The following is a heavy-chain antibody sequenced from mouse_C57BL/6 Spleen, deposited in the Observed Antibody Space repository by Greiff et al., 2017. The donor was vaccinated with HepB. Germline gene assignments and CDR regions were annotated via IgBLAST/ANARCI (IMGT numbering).Heavy chain of an antibody. CDR3: ARNYYGSSYAMDY. CDR1: GFSLTSYG. V-gene: IGHV2-5*01. Sequence: VQLMESGPGLVQPSQSLSITCTVSGFSLTSYGVHWVRQSPGKGLEWLGVIWRGGSTDYNAAFMSRLSITKDNSKSQVFFKMNSLQADDTAIYYCARNYYGSSYAMDYWGQGTSVTVSS. D-gene: IGHD1-1*01. J-gene: IGHJ4*01. CDR2: IWRGGST.